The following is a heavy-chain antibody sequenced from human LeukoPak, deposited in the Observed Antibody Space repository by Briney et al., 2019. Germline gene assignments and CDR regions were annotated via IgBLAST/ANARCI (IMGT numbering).Heavy chain of an antibody. V-gene: IGHV4-61*02. D-gene: IGHD5-24*01. J-gene: IGHJ3*02. CDR2: IYTSGST. CDR3: ARRMRVRWLQFFTRAGAFDI. Sequence: SETLSLTCTVSGGSISSGSYYWSWIRQPAGKGLEWIGRIYTSGSTNYNPSLKSRVTISVDTSKNQFSLKLSSVTAADTAVYYCARRMRVRWLQFFTRAGAFDIWGQGTMVTVSS. CDR1: GGSISSGSYY.